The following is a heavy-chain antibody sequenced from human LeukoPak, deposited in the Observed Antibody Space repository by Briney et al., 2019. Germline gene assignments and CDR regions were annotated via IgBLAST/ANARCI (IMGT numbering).Heavy chain of an antibody. CDR1: GFTFSNYA. J-gene: IGHJ4*02. Sequence: PGGSLRLSCAASGFTFSNYAMNWVRQAPGKGLEWVSLISGSTGSTYYADSVKGRFSISRDNSKNTLYLQMNSLTAEDTAAYYCAAEGSGGIDYWGQGTLVTVSS. D-gene: IGHD1-26*01. CDR2: ISGSTGST. V-gene: IGHV3-23*01. CDR3: AAEGSGGIDY.